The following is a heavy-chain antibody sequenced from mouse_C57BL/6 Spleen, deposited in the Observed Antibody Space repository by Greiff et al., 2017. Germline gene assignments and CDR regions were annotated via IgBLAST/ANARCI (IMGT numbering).Heavy chain of an antibody. J-gene: IGHJ1*03. V-gene: IGHV1-64*01. CDR1: GYTFTSYW. CDR2: IHPNSGST. Sequence: QVQLQQPGAELVKPGASVKLSCKASGYTFTSYWMHWVKQRPGQGLEWIGMIHPNSGSTNYNEKFKSKATLTVDKSSSTAYMQLRSLTSEDSAVYDCARDYYGSRNWYFDGWGTGTTVTVSS. CDR3: ARDYYGSRNWYFDG. D-gene: IGHD1-1*01.